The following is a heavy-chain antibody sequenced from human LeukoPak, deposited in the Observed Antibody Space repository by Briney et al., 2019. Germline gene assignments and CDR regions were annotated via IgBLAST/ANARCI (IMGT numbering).Heavy chain of an antibody. V-gene: IGHV3-53*01. Sequence: PGGSLRLSCAASGFTFSTYNMNWVRQAPGKGLEWVSVIYRGGNTYYADSVKGRFSISRDNSKNTVYLQMNSLRAEDTAVYYCATFSYAGNAGGSAGSWGQGTLVTVSS. CDR2: IYRGGNT. D-gene: IGHD4-23*01. CDR3: ATFSYAGNAGGSAGS. CDR1: GFTFSTYN. J-gene: IGHJ5*02.